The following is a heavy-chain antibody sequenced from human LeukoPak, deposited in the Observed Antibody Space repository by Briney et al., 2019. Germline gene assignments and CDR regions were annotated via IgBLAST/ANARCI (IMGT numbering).Heavy chain of an antibody. V-gene: IGHV3-21*01. CDR2: ISSSSSYI. D-gene: IGHD1-26*01. CDR1: GFTVSSNY. Sequence: GGSLRLSCAASGFTVSSNYMNWVRQAPGKGLEWVSSISSSSSYIYYADSVKGRFTISRDNAKNSLYLQMNSLRAEDTAVYYCAREGWELLSRHWFDPWGQGTLVTVSS. J-gene: IGHJ5*02. CDR3: AREGWELLSRHWFDP.